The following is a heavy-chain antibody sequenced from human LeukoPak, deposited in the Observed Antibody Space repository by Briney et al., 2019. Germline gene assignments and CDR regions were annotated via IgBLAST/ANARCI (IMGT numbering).Heavy chain of an antibody. D-gene: IGHD2-21*02. CDR1: GGTFSSYA. Sequence: ASVEVSCKASGGTFSSYAISWVRQAPGQGLEWMGRIIPIFGTANYAQKFQGRVTITTDESTSTAYMELSSLRSEDTAVYYCAITYCGGDCYSSPFDYWGQGTLVIVSS. CDR2: IIPIFGTA. V-gene: IGHV1-69*05. J-gene: IGHJ4*02. CDR3: AITYCGGDCYSSPFDY.